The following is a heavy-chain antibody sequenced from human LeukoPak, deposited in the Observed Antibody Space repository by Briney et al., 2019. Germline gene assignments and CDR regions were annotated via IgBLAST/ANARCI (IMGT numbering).Heavy chain of an antibody. CDR2: INPNSGGT. J-gene: IGHJ1*01. CDR3: AREPYCSSTSCYGYFQH. D-gene: IGHD2-2*01. Sequence: ASVKVSCKASGGTFSSYAISWVRQAPGQGLEWMGWINPNSGGTNYAQKFQGRVTMTRDTSISTAYMELSRLRSDDTAVYYCAREPYCSSTSCYGYFQHWGQGTPVTVSS. V-gene: IGHV1-2*02. CDR1: GGTFSSYA.